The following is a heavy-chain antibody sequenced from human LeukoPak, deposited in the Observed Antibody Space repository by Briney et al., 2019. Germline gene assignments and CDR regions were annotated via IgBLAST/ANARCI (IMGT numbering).Heavy chain of an antibody. CDR1: GYTFTSYG. J-gene: IGHJ4*02. CDR2: VNGYNGKT. V-gene: IGHV1-18*01. Sequence: GASVKVSCKASGYTFTSYGISWVRQAPGQGLEWMGWVNGYNGKTNYVQNLQDRVTMTTDTSTSTAYMELRSLRSDDTAVYYCARDLKMGYSSGRHSWGTGSSNDYWGQGTLVTVSS. D-gene: IGHD6-19*01. CDR3: ARDLKMGYSSGRHSWGTGSSNDY.